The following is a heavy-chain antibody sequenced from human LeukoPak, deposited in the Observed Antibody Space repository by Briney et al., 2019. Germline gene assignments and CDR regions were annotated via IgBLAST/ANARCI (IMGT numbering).Heavy chain of an antibody. D-gene: IGHD3-22*01. J-gene: IGHJ4*02. V-gene: IGHV4-30-2*01. CDR2: IYHSGST. CDR3: ASGYDNSGYAH. Sequence: SETLSLTCTVSGDSISSGGYYWSWIRQPPGKGLEWIGYIYHSGSTYYNPSLKSRVTISVDRSKNQFSLKLNSVTAADTAVYYCASGYDNSGYAHWGQGTLVTGAS. CDR1: GDSISSGGYY.